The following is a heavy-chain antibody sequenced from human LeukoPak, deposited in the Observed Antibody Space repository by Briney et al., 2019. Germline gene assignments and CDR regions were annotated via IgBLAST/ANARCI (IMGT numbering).Heavy chain of an antibody. CDR2: IWYDGSKK. Sequence: GGSLRLSCAASGFTFSSYGMHWVRQAPGKGLEWVAVIWYDGSKKYYADSVKGRFTISRDNSKNTLFLQMNSLRAEDTAVYYCARADSSSWHPTATIDYWGQGTLVTVSS. D-gene: IGHD6-13*01. CDR3: ARADSSSWHPTATIDY. CDR1: GFTFSSYG. J-gene: IGHJ4*02. V-gene: IGHV3-33*01.